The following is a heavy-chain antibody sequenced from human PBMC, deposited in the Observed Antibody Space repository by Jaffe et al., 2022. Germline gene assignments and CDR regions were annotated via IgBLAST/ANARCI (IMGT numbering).Heavy chain of an antibody. J-gene: IGHJ4*02. CDR3: ARLSTYDYVWGSYRNYYFDY. V-gene: IGHV1-69*02. Sequence: QVQLVQSGAEVKKPGSSVKVSCKASGGTFSSYTISWVRQAPGQGLEWMGRIIPILGIANYAQKFQGRVTITADKSTSTAYMELSSLRSEDTAVYYCARLSTYDYVWGSYRNYYFDYWGQGTLVTVSS. CDR2: IIPILGIA. D-gene: IGHD3-16*02. CDR1: GGTFSSYT.